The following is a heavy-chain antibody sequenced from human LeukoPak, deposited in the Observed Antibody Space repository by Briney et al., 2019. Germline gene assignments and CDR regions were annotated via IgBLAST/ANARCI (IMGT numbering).Heavy chain of an antibody. J-gene: IGHJ4*02. V-gene: IGHV4-34*12. CDR2: IFHRGNP. D-gene: IGHD6-6*01. CDR1: GGSFSDYY. CDR3: TGSSRSTRYYFDY. Sequence: SETLSLTCAVHGGSFSDYYWSWIRQPPGKGLEWIGEIFHRGNPNYNPSLKSRVTISVETSENQFSLNLTSVAATDSAVYFCTGSSRSTRYYFDYWGQGILVTVSS.